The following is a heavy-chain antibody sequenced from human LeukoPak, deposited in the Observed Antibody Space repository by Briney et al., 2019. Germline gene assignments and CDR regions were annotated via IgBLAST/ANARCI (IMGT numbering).Heavy chain of an antibody. CDR2: INPNSGGT. CDR3: ARGKYGSGSYYFDY. J-gene: IGHJ4*02. Sequence: ASVKVSCKASGYTFTGYYMHWVRQAPGQGLERMGWINPNSGGTNYAQKFQGWVTMTRDTSISTAYMELSRLRSDDTAVYYCARGKYGSGSYYFDYWGQGTLVTVSS. CDR1: GYTFTGYY. D-gene: IGHD3-10*01. V-gene: IGHV1-2*04.